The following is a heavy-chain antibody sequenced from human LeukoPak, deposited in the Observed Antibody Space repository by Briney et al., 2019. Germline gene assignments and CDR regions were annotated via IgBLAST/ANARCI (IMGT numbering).Heavy chain of an antibody. Sequence: GGSLRLSCAASGFTFSTYEMNWVRQAPGKGLEWVSYISSSGSTIYYADSAKGRFTISRDNAKNSLYLQMNSLRAEDTAVYYRARGGDSHSGFDYWGQGTLVTVSS. CDR3: ARGGDSHSGFDY. CDR1: GFTFSTYE. V-gene: IGHV3-48*03. CDR2: ISSSGSTI. J-gene: IGHJ4*02. D-gene: IGHD4-17*01.